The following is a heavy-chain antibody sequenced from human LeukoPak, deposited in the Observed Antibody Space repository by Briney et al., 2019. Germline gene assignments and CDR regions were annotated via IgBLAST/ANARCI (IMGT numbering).Heavy chain of an antibody. CDR1: GFTFSSYS. Sequence: GGSLRLSCAASGFTFSSYSMNWVRQAPGKGLEWVSYISSSSSTIYYADSVKGRFTISRDNAKNSLYLQMNSLRAEDTAVYYCARLNYYDISVGFDYWGQGTLVTVSS. V-gene: IGHV3-48*01. J-gene: IGHJ4*02. D-gene: IGHD3-22*01. CDR2: ISSSSSTI. CDR3: ARLNYYDISVGFDY.